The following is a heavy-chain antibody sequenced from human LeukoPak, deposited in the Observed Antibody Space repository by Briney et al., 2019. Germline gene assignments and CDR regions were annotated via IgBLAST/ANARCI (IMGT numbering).Heavy chain of an antibody. CDR2: ISYDGSNK. CDR1: GFTFSSYG. CDR3: AKDLGGGFEYFDY. D-gene: IGHD3-16*01. J-gene: IGHJ4*02. Sequence: PGRSLRLSCAASGFTFSSYGMHWVRQAPGKGLEWVAVISYDGSNKYYADSVKGRFTISRDNSKNTLYLQMNSLRAEDTAVCYCAKDLGGGFEYFDYWGQGTLVTVSS. V-gene: IGHV3-30*18.